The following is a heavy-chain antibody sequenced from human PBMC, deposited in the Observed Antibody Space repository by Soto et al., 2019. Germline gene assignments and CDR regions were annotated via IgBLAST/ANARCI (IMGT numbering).Heavy chain of an antibody. CDR1: GGSISTVGHY. V-gene: IGHV4-31*03. CDR3: ARHGGKLGITGTMGNFDY. D-gene: IGHD1-20*01. CDR2: IYHTGST. J-gene: IGHJ4*02. Sequence: SETLSLTCSVSGGSISTVGHYWTWIRQPPGKGLEWIGSIYHTGSTYYSKSLRSRLTMSVDTSKSQFSLRLSSVTAADTAVYYCARHGGKLGITGTMGNFDYWGQGSLVTVSS.